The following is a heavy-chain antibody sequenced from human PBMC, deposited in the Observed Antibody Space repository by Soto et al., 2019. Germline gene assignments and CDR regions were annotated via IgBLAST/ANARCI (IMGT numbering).Heavy chain of an antibody. CDR2: IIPILGIA. D-gene: IGHD3-10*01. V-gene: IGHV1-69*02. Sequence: SVKVSCKASGGTFSSSTISWVRQAPGQGLEWMGRIIPILGIANYAQKFQGRVTITADKSTSTAYMELSSLRSEDTAVYYCARVRHVRGDPDSGGYHDAFDCRDQRTMVTVSS. CDR1: GGTFSSST. J-gene: IGHJ3*01. CDR3: ARVRHVRGDPDSGGYHDAFDC.